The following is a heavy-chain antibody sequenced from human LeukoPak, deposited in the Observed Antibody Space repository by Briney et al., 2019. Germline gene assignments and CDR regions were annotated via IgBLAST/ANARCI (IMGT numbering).Heavy chain of an antibody. CDR1: GFTFSSYW. V-gene: IGHV3-74*01. Sequence: GGSLRLSCAASGFTFSSYWMHWVRQAPGKGLVWVSRINSDRSSTSYADSVKGRFTISRDNAKNTLYLQMNSLRAEDTAVYYCARDSYSSGWYANDWFDPWGQGTLVTVSS. CDR3: ARDSYSSGWYANDWFDP. CDR2: INSDRSST. J-gene: IGHJ5*02. D-gene: IGHD6-19*01.